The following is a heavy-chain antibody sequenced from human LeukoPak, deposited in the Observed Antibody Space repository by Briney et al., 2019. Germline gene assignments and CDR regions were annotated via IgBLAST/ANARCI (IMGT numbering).Heavy chain of an antibody. J-gene: IGHJ4*02. CDR1: GFTFSSYW. Sequence: GGSLRLSCAASGFTFSSYWMHWVRQAPGKGLEWVSAISGSGGSAYAADSVKGRFIISRDNSKNILYLQMNSLRAEYTAVYYCAKGAGYSSGWPFDYWGQGTLVTVSS. CDR3: AKGAGYSSGWPFDY. CDR2: ISGSGGSA. V-gene: IGHV3-23*01. D-gene: IGHD6-19*01.